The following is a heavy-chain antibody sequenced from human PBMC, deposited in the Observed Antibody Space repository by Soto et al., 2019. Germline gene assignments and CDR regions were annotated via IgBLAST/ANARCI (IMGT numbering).Heavy chain of an antibody. J-gene: IGHJ4*02. Sequence: PGGSLRLSCAASGFTFEDFSMHWVRQPPGKGLEWVSLINWDGGDTLYEDSMKGRFTISRDNAKNSLYLEMNSLRAEDTAVYYCARESEDLTSNFDYWGQGTLVTVSS. CDR2: INWDGGDT. V-gene: IGHV3-43*01. CDR1: GFTFEDFS. CDR3: ARESEDLTSNFDY.